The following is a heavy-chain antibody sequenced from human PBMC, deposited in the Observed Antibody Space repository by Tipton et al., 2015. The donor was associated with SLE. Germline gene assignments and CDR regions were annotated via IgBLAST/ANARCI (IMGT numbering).Heavy chain of an antibody. CDR3: ARSYTNEPADY. V-gene: IGHV4-34*01. Sequence: TLSLTCAVYGGSFSGYYWSWIRQPPGKGLEWIGEINHSGSTYYNPSLKSRVTISVVTSKNQFSLKLSSVTAADTAVYYCARSYTNEPADYWGQGTLVTVSS. D-gene: IGHD2-8*01. J-gene: IGHJ4*02. CDR1: GGSFSGYY. CDR2: INHSGST.